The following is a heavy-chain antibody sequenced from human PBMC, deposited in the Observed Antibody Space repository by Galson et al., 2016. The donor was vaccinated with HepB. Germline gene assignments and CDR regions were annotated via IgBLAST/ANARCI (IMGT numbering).Heavy chain of an antibody. D-gene: IGHD3-16*01. V-gene: IGHV3-53*01. Sequence: SLRLSCAASGVSVSDNFLTWVRQAPGKGLEWVSTLYPNGNTFYADPMRGRFTISRDNSKNTLFYQMDSLRREDTAVYYCTTLMGWGSRPYYYDNMDVWGQGTTVTVSS. CDR1: GVSVSDNF. CDR3: TTLMGWGSRPYYYDNMDV. J-gene: IGHJ6*02. CDR2: LYPNGNT.